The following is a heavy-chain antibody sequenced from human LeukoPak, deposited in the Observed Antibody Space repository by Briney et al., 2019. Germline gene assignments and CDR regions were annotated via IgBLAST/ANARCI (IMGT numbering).Heavy chain of an antibody. CDR1: GYTFTSYD. CDR2: MNPNSGNT. V-gene: IGHV1-8*01. CDR3: ARGAFYLVGFGELLIEDY. Sequence: ASVKVSCKASGYTFTSYDINWVRQATGQGLEWMGWMNPNSGNTGYAQKFQGRVTMTRNTSISTAYMELSSLRSEDTAVYYCARGAFYLVGFGELLIEDYWGQGTLVTVSS. J-gene: IGHJ4*02. D-gene: IGHD3-10*01.